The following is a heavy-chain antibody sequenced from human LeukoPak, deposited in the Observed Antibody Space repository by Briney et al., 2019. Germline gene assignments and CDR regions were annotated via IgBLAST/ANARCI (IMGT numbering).Heavy chain of an antibody. J-gene: IGHJ4*02. V-gene: IGHV3-21*01. Sequence: NTGGSLRLSCAASGFTFSSYSMNWVRQAPGKGLEWVSSISSSSSYIYYADSVKGRFTISRDNAKNSLYLQMNSLRAEDTAVYYCVRKGFDYYDSSGYFLIDYWGQGTLVTVSS. CDR3: VRKGFDYYDSSGYFLIDY. CDR2: ISSSSSYI. D-gene: IGHD3-22*01. CDR1: GFTFSSYS.